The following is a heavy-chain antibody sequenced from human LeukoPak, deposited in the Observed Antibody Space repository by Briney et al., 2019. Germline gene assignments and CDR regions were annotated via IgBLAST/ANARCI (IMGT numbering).Heavy chain of an antibody. V-gene: IGHV1-2*02. D-gene: IGHD1-26*01. CDR1: GYSFTGYY. CDR3: ARNSGSYSPEYDFDY. Sequence: GASVKVSCKASGYSFTGYYMHWVRQAPGPGLEWMGWINPNSGGTNYAQKFQGRVTMTRDTSISTAYMELSRLRSDDTAVYYCARNSGSYSPEYDFDYWGQGTLVTVSS. CDR2: INPNSGGT. J-gene: IGHJ4*02.